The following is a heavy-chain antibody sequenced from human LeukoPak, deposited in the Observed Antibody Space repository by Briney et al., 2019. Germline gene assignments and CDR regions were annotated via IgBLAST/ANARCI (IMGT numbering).Heavy chain of an antibody. J-gene: IGHJ5*02. CDR3: ARARGSYYDNWFDP. D-gene: IGHD1-26*01. Sequence: ASVKVSCKASGYTFTGYYMHWVRQAPGQGLEWMGWINPNSGGTNYAQKFQGRVTMTRDTSISTAYMELSRLRSDDTAVYYCARARGSYYDNWFDPWGQGTLVTVSS. CDR1: GYTFTGYY. V-gene: IGHV1-2*02. CDR2: INPNSGGT.